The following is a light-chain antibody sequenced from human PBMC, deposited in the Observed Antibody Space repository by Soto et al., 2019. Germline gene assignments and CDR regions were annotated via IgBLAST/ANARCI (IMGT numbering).Light chain of an antibody. J-gene: IGKJ5*01. CDR2: GAS. V-gene: IGKV3-20*01. CDR1: QRLSISY. Sequence: EIVLTQSPGTLSLSPVERSTLSWIASQRLSISYIAWYQQKPGQAPRLLVQGASRRATGIPDRFSGSGSGTDFTLTISRLGPEDSATYYCQQLYIFPLTFGQGTRLEIK. CDR3: QQLYIFPLT.